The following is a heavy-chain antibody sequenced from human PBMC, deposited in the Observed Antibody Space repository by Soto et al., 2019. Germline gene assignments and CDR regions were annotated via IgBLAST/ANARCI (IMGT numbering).Heavy chain of an antibody. Sequence: PSDTLSLTCAVSGGPIRSGGYSWSWIRQPPGKGLEWIGYIYHSGSTYYNPSLKSRVTISVDRSKNQFSLKLSSVTAADTAVYYCARVQTRWGQGTLVTVSS. V-gene: IGHV4-30-2*01. CDR2: IYHSGST. CDR3: ARVQTR. D-gene: IGHD1-1*01. CDR1: GGPIRSGGYS. J-gene: IGHJ4*02.